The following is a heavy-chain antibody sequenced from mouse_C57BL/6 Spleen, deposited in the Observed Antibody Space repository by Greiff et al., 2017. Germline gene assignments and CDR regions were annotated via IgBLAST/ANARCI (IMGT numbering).Heavy chain of an antibody. Sequence: QVQLQQSGAELVRPGASVTLSCKASGYTFTDYDMHWVKQTPVHGLEWIGAIDPETGGTAYNQKFKGKAILTADKSSSTAYMELRSLTSEDSAVYYSTRRGHGYYGFDYWGQGTTLTVSS. CDR3: TRRGHGYYGFDY. D-gene: IGHD2-3*01. J-gene: IGHJ2*01. CDR2: IDPETGGT. V-gene: IGHV1-15*01. CDR1: GYTFTDYD.